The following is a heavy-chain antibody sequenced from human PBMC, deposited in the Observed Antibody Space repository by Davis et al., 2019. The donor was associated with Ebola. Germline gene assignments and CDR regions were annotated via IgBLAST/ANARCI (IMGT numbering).Heavy chain of an antibody. CDR1: GGTFSSYA. J-gene: IGHJ6*02. CDR2: IIPIFGTA. D-gene: IGHD3-3*01. Sequence: SVKVSCKASGGTFSSYAISWVRQAPGQGLEWMGGIIPIFGTANYAQKFQGRVTITADKSTSTAYMELSSLRSEDTAVYYCARGRSTRITIFGVVTPPDYYGMDVWGQGTTVTVSS. V-gene: IGHV1-69*06. CDR3: ARGRSTRITIFGVVTPPDYYGMDV.